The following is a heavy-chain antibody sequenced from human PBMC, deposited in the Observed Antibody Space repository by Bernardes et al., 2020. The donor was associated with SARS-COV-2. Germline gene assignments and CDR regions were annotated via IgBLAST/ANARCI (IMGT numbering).Heavy chain of an antibody. CDR3: ARDYGWARYYYYGMDV. CDR1: GYTFTSYG. Sequence: ASVMVFCKASGYTFTSYGISWVLQAPGQGLEWMGWISSYNGNTNYSQKLQGRVTMTTDTSTSTAYMELRSLRSDDTAVYYCARDYGWARYYYYGMDVWGQGTTVTVSS. V-gene: IGHV1-18*04. D-gene: IGHD1-26*01. CDR2: ISSYNGNT. J-gene: IGHJ6*02.